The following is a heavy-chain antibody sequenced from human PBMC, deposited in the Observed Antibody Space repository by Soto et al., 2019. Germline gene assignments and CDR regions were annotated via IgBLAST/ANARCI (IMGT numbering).Heavy chain of an antibody. CDR1: GYTFTSYD. CDR2: INTHNGNT. Sequence: ASVKVSCKASGYTFTSYDINWVRQAPGQGLEWLGWINTHNGNTNYAQNLQGRVIMTADTSTSTAYMELRSLRSDDTAIYYCTREGSAPYYYYGMDAWGKGTTVTVSS. V-gene: IGHV1-18*01. J-gene: IGHJ6*04. D-gene: IGHD3-10*01. CDR3: TREGSAPYYYYGMDA.